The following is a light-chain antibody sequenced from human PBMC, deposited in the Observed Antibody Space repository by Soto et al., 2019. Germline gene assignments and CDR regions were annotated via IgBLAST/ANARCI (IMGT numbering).Light chain of an antibody. CDR1: ALPKQY. CDR3: QSADSSGTYPVV. J-gene: IGLJ2*01. CDR2: KDS. V-gene: IGLV3-25*03. Sequence: ELTQPPSVSVSPGQTARITCSGDALPKQYAYWYQQKPGQAPVLVIYKDSERPSGVPERFSGSSSGTTVTLTISGVQAEDEADYYCQSADSSGTYPVVFGGGTKVTVL.